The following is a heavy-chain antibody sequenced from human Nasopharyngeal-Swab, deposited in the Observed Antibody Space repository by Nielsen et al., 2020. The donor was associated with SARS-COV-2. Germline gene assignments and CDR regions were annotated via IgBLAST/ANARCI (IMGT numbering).Heavy chain of an antibody. V-gene: IGHV6-1*01. CDR1: GASVSSHSAA. D-gene: IGHD6-13*01. CDR3: ARIAQLVAPA. J-gene: IGHJ4*02. Sequence: SETLSLTCSISGASVSSHSAAWNWISHSPSRGLECLGRTYYRSKWYNDYAVSVKSRIIINPDTSNNQFSLQLNSVTPEDTAVYYCARIAQLVAPAWGQGTLVTVSS. CDR2: TYYRSKWYN.